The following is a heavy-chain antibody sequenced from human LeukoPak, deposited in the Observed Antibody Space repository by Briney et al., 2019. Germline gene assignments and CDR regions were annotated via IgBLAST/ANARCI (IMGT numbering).Heavy chain of an antibody. J-gene: IGHJ4*02. CDR1: GFTFSSYG. CDR2: IWYDGNHQ. D-gene: IGHD3-16*01. Sequence: GRSLRLSCAASGFTFSSYGMHWVRQAPGKGLEWVAVIWYDGNHQSYGGSVKGRFTISRDNSKNTLFLQMNNLRAEDTAVYFCARDLLRLDHWGQGTVVTVSS. CDR3: ARDLLRLDH. V-gene: IGHV3-33*01.